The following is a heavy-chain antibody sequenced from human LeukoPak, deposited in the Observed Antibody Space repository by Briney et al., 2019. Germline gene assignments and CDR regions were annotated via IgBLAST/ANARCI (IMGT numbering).Heavy chain of an antibody. CDR3: ASYLRSGYDVGGDY. J-gene: IGHJ4*02. D-gene: IGHD5-12*01. V-gene: IGHV1-8*01. Sequence: GASVKVSCKTSGYTFTSYDINWVRQATGQGLEWMGWMNPNSGKTDYAQKLQGRVTMTRNTSTSTAYMELSSLRSEDTAIYYCASYLRSGYDVGGDYWGQGTLVTVSS. CDR1: GYTFTSYD. CDR2: MNPNSGKT.